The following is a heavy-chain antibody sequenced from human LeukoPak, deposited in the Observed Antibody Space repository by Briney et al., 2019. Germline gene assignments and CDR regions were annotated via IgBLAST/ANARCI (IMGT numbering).Heavy chain of an antibody. CDR1: GFIFSNYG. Sequence: GGSLRLSCEVSGFIFSNYGMHWVRQAPGKGLEWVALIWYDGRTKFHADSVKGRFTISRDDSANTLYLQMSSLRVEDTAVYYCAREWGRIAVAGGPGYWGQGALVTVSS. D-gene: IGHD6-19*01. CDR2: IWYDGRTK. V-gene: IGHV3-33*01. CDR3: AREWGRIAVAGGPGY. J-gene: IGHJ4*02.